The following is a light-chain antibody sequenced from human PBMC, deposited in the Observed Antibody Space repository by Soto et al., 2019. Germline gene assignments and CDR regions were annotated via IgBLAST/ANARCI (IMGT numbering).Light chain of an antibody. J-gene: IGKJ4*01. Sequence: IVMTQSPDSLAVSLGERATINCKSSQSVLYSSNNKNYLAWYQQKPGQPPKLLIYWASTRESGVPDRFSGSGSRTDFTLTISALQAEDLAVYYCQQYYSASPTFGGGTKVEIK. V-gene: IGKV4-1*01. CDR3: QQYYSASPT. CDR1: QSVLYSSNNKNY. CDR2: WAS.